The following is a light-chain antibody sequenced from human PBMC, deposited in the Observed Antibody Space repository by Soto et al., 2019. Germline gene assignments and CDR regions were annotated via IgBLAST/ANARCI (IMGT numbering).Light chain of an antibody. CDR2: GAS. Sequence: EIVMTHSPATLSVSRRFRASLYCRASQSVSSSYLAWYQQKPGQAPRLLIYGASIRATDTPYCFRNRWSGTDFTLTHSRVEHEDFAVYYWQQGLTFGGGTKVDI. CDR1: QSVSSSY. V-gene: IGKV3-20*01. J-gene: IGKJ4*01. CDR3: QQGLT.